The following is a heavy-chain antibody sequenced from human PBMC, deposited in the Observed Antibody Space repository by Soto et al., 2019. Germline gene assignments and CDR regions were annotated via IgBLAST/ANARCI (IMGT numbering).Heavy chain of an antibody. V-gene: IGHV1-69*02. CDR2: INPILSMS. J-gene: IGHJ4*02. CDR1: GDTFTFYS. D-gene: IGHD3-10*01. Sequence: QVQLVQSGAEVKRPGSSVKVSCKASGDTFTFYSITWVRQAPGLGLEWMGRINPILSMSNYAPRFQGRVTMTADKSTSIAYMELSSLRSEDTATYYCASSFGSGYRAFDYWGQGALVTVSS. CDR3: ASSFGSGYRAFDY.